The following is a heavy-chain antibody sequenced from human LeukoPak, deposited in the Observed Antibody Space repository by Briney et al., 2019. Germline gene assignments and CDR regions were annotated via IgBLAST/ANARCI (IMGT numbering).Heavy chain of an antibody. D-gene: IGHD2-21*01. CDR1: GFTFSSYW. Sequence: PGGSLRLSCAASGFTFSSYWMSWVRQAPGKGLEWVANIRQDGGDKHYVDSMKGRFTISRDNAKNSVYLQMNSLRVEDTARYYCARYSGGPGDPGGFDSWGQGTLVTVSS. J-gene: IGHJ4*02. CDR3: ARYSGGPGDPGGFDS. CDR2: IRQDGGDK. V-gene: IGHV3-7*01.